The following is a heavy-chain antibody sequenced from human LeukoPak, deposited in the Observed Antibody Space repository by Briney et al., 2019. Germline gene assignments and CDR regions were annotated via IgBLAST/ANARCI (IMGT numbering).Heavy chain of an antibody. J-gene: IGHJ5*02. CDR1: GFTFSSHG. D-gene: IGHD3-16*01. CDR3: AKDDNYIRFLS. Sequence: GETLRLSCAASGFTFSSHGMNWVRQAPGEGLEWVSGISGSGGNTYYADSVKGRFTISRDNSKNTLYLQVNSLRAEDTAVYYCAKDDNYIRFLSWGQGTLVTVSS. CDR2: ISGSGGNT. V-gene: IGHV3-23*01.